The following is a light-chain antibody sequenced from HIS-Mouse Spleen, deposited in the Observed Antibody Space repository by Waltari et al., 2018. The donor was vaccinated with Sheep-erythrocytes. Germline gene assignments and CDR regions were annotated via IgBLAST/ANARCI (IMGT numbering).Light chain of an antibody. CDR1: QSVLYSSNNKNY. CDR2: WAS. Sequence: DIVMTQSPDSLAVPLGEGATTNCKSSQSVLYSSNNKNYLAWYQQKPGQPPKLLIYWASTRESGVPDRFSGSGSGTDFTLTISSLQAEDVAVYYCQQYYSTPPLTFGGGTKVEIK. J-gene: IGKJ4*01. CDR3: QQYYSTPPLT. V-gene: IGKV4-1*01.